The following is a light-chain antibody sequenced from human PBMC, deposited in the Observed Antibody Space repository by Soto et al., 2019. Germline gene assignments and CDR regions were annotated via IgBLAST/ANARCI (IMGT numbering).Light chain of an antibody. CDR2: DAS. CDR1: QSLFSY. CDR3: QQHRNLPWT. J-gene: IGKJ3*01. Sequence: EIVLTQSPATLSLSPGERATLSCRASQSLFSYFAGFQQKPGQAPTLLISDASTRATGIPARFSGSGSGTDFTLTISSLEPEDFAIYYCQQHRNLPWTFGHGTKVDIK. V-gene: IGKV3-11*01.